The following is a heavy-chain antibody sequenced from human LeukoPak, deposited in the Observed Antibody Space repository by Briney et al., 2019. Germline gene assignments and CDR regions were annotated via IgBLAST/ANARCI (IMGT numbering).Heavy chain of an antibody. Sequence: SETLSLTCAVYGGSFSGYYWSWIRQPPGKGLEWIGEINHSGSTNYNPSLKSRVTISVDTSKNQFSLKLSSVTAADTAVYYCARGRVRARMVRGVSFDYWGQGTLVTASS. V-gene: IGHV4-34*01. CDR3: ARGRVRARMVRGVSFDY. CDR2: INHSGST. D-gene: IGHD3-10*01. CDR1: GGSFSGYY. J-gene: IGHJ4*02.